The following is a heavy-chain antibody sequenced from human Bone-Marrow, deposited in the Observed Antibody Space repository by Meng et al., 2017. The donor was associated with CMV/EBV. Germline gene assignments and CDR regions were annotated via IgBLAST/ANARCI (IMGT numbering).Heavy chain of an antibody. V-gene: IGHV4-34*01. CDR3: ARGPKSAGLVFGVVRTAIRYFQH. CDR2: INHSGST. Sequence: GSLRLSCAVYGGSFSGYYWSWIRQPPGKGLEWIEEINHSGSTNYNPSLKSRVTISVDTSKNQFSLKLSCVTAADTAVYYCARGPKSAGLVFGVVRTAIRYFQHWGQGTLVTVSS. D-gene: IGHD3-3*01. J-gene: IGHJ1*01. CDR1: GGSFSGYY.